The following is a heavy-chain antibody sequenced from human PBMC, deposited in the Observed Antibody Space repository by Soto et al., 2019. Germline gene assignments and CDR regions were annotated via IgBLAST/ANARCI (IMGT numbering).Heavy chain of an antibody. D-gene: IGHD3-16*01. CDR1: GYIFVNYG. Sequence: QVQLVQSGDEVKKPGASVKVSCKASGYIFVNYGIAWVRQAPGQGLEWMGWISPYTGNTHSATKVQGRLTMNTDTSTSTAYMELGSLTSDDTAVYYCVMVDNYVTPTPQDVWGQGTTVTVSS. CDR2: ISPYTGNT. V-gene: IGHV1-18*01. CDR3: VMVDNYVTPTPQDV. J-gene: IGHJ6*02.